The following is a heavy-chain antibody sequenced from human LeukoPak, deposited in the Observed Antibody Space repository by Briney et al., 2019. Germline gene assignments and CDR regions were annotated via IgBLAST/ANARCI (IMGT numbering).Heavy chain of an antibody. V-gene: IGHV4-61*09. CDR1: GGSISSGSYC. Sequence: TSETLSLTCTVSGGSISSGSYCWSWIRQPAGKGLEWIGHIYTSGSTNYSPSLKGRVTISVDTSKNQFSLRLTSVTAADTAVYFCARGRVSSSTWYSTYYYFFYMDFWGKGTTVTVSS. CDR2: IYTSGST. D-gene: IGHD4-11*01. CDR3: ARGRVSSSTWYSTYYYFFYMDF. J-gene: IGHJ6*03.